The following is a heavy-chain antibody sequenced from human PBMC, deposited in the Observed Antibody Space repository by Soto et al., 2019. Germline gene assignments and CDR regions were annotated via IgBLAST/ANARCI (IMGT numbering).Heavy chain of an antibody. CDR2: ISASNGDT. J-gene: IGHJ6*03. D-gene: IGHD3-10*01. CDR3: ARMVRGSKIDHYYYMDV. V-gene: IGHV1-18*04. Sequence: QVELVQSGVEVKKPGASVKVSCKASGYTFTNHGLSWVRQAPGQGLEWMGWISASNGDTNYAQKFLGRVTVTTDTYTSIGYMEVRSLKSEDTAVYYCARMVRGSKIDHYYYMDVWGKGTTVIVSS. CDR1: GYTFTNHG.